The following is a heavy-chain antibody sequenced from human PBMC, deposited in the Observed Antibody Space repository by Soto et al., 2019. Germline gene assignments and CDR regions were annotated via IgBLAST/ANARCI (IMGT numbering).Heavy chain of an antibody. J-gene: IGHJ3*02. CDR1: GFTFSSLW. CDR2: INSDGSGA. Sequence: GGSLRLSCAASGFTFSSLWMHWVRQAPGKGLVWVSRINSDGSGASYADFVEGRFTISRDNAKNTVYFQMNSLREEDTAVYYCIRDYGEAGSTNAFDIWGQGTMVTVSS. V-gene: IGHV3-74*01. D-gene: IGHD3-10*01. CDR3: IRDYGEAGSTNAFDI.